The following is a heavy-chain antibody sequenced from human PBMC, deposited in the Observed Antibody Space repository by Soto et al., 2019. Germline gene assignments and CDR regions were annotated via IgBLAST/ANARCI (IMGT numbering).Heavy chain of an antibody. V-gene: IGHV3-23*01. CDR1: GFPFSSYV. CDR3: AKAVTLVRGINPYSYGLDV. J-gene: IGHJ6*02. D-gene: IGHD3-10*01. Sequence: PVGSLRLSCAVSGFPFSSYVMTRVRQAPGKGLEWVSVISGGGGSTNYAESVKGRFTISRDNSENTLYLQMNSLRAEDTAVYYCAKAVTLVRGINPYSYGLDVWGQGTTVTVSS. CDR2: ISGGGGST.